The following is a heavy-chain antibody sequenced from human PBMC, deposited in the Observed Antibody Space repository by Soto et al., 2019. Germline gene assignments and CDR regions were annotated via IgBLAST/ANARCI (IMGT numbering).Heavy chain of an antibody. CDR2: ISYDGSNK. CDR1: GFTFSTYA. CDR3: AKGDTMIVVVTSYGMDV. Sequence: PWGSLGLSCAASGFTFSTYAIHWVRQAPGKGLEWVAVISYDGSNKYYADSVKGRFTISRDNSKNTLYLQMNSLRAEDTAVYYCAKGDTMIVVVTSYGMDVWGQGTTVTVSS. V-gene: IGHV3-30*04. J-gene: IGHJ6*02. D-gene: IGHD3-22*01.